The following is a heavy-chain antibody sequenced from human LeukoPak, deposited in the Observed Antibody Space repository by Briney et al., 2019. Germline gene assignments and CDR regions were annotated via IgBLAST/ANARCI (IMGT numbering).Heavy chain of an antibody. CDR3: ATKYASGTYPLDY. J-gene: IGHJ4*02. Sequence: GGSLRFSCAVSGYTFSTYSMNWVRQAPGKGLEWVSSISSSSSYIYYADSVKGRFTTSRDNSKNTLYLQMSSLRVEDTAVYYCATKYASGTYPLDYWGQRILVTVSS. V-gene: IGHV3-21*04. CDR1: GYTFSTYS. D-gene: IGHD3-10*01. CDR2: ISSSSSYI.